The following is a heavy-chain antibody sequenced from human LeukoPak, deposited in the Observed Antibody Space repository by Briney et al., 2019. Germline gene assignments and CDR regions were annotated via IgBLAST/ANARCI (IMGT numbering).Heavy chain of an antibody. CDR2: ISGSSRTI. CDR1: GFTFSNFA. J-gene: IGHJ4*02. V-gene: IGHV3-48*02. CDR3: ARNEWADY. Sequence: GGSLRLSRAASGFTFSNFAMTWVRQAPGKGPEWVSYISGSSRTIYYADSVKGRFTISRDNAKNSLYLQMNSLRDEDTAVYYCARNEWADYWGQGTLVTVSS. D-gene: IGHD1-26*01.